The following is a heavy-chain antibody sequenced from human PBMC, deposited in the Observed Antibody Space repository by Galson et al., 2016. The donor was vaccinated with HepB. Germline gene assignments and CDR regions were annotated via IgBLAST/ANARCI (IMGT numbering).Heavy chain of an antibody. J-gene: IGHJ4*02. CDR2: IRGSGGST. CDR1: GFTFSSYD. V-gene: IGHV3-23*01. CDR3: AKIGQRTPHPDY. Sequence: SLRLSCAASGFTFSSYDMSWVRQAPGKGLEWVSAIRGSGGSTFYADSVKGRFTISRDNSMNTLYLQMNSLRAEDTAVYYCAKIGQRTPHPDYWGQGTLATVSS.